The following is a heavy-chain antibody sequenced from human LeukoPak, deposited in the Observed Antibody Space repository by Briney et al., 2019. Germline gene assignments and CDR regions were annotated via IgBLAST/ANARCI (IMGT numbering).Heavy chain of an antibody. Sequence: GGSLRLSCAASGFTFSSYWMTWVRQAPGKGLEWVANIKQDGSEEYYVDSVKGRFTISRDNAKNSLFLQMNSLRAEDTAVYYCARRYCSSTSCYPNFDYWGQGTLVILSS. CDR2: IKQDGSEE. D-gene: IGHD2-2*01. CDR1: GFTFSSYW. CDR3: ARRYCSSTSCYPNFDY. V-gene: IGHV3-7*01. J-gene: IGHJ4*02.